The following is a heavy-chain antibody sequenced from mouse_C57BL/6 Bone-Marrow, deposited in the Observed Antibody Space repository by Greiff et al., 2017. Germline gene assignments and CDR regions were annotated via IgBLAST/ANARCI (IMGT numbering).Heavy chain of an antibody. V-gene: IGHV5-6*01. CDR2: ISSGGSYT. J-gene: IGHJ2*01. Sequence: DVQLQESGGDLVKPGGSLKLSCAASGFTFSSYGMSWVRQTPDKRLEWVATISSGGSYTYYPDSVKGRFTISRDNAKNTLYLQMSSLKSEDTAMYYCASHYYGSSYNWGQGTTLTVSS. D-gene: IGHD1-1*01. CDR3: ASHYYGSSYN. CDR1: GFTFSSYG.